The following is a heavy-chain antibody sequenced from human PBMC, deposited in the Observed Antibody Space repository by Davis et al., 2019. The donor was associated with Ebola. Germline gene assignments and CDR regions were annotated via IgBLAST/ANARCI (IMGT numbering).Heavy chain of an antibody. J-gene: IGHJ4*02. V-gene: IGHV3-9*01. Sequence: PGGSLRLSCAASGFTFDDYSMHWVRQAPGKGLEWVSGINGNSGNIGYADSVKGRFSISRDSTSNTLYLQMNGLRAEDTAVYYCARSSYQPDYWGQGTLVTVSS. CDR1: GFTFDDYS. CDR3: ARSSYQPDY. CDR2: INGNSGNI. D-gene: IGHD2-2*01.